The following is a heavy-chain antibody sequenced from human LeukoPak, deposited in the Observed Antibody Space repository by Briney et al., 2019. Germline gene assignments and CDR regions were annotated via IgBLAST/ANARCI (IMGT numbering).Heavy chain of an antibody. V-gene: IGHV3-48*01. CDR2: ISSSSSTI. D-gene: IGHD1-26*01. CDR1: GFTFSSYS. J-gene: IGHJ4*02. Sequence: AGGSLRLSCAASGFTFSSYSMNWVRQAPGKGLEWVSYISSSSSTIYYADSVKGRFTISRDNAKTSLYLQMNSLRAEDTAVYYCARDLRSGSYLTFDYWGQGTPVTVSS. CDR3: ARDLRSGSYLTFDY.